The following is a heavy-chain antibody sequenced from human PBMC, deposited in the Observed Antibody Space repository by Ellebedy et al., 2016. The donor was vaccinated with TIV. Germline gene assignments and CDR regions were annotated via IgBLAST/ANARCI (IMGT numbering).Heavy chain of an antibody. Sequence: MPSETLSLTCSVSGGSVSSTRYYWAWIRQPPGKGLEYIGSVYYSGSPYYNPSFKSRVTLSADTSKNQFSLNLRTVTAADTALYYCARTDPWQPIDDWGQGILVSVSS. V-gene: IGHV4-39*01. D-gene: IGHD2-21*02. CDR1: GGSVSSTRYY. CDR3: ARTDPWQPIDD. CDR2: VYYSGSP. J-gene: IGHJ4*02.